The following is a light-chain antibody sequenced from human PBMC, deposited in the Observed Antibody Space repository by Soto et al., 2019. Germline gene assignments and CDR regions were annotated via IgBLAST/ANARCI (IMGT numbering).Light chain of an antibody. V-gene: IGKV3-20*01. J-gene: IGKJ1*01. CDR3: QQYAGSPRT. CDR2: SAS. CDR1: QNLGTLY. Sequence: EVVLTQSPGTLSLSPGERGTLSCRASQNLGTLYLAWFQQKSGQAPRLLIYSASRRATGIPDRFTGSGSGTDFTLTINRVEPEDFEVHFCQQYAGSPRTLGQGTKVDIK.